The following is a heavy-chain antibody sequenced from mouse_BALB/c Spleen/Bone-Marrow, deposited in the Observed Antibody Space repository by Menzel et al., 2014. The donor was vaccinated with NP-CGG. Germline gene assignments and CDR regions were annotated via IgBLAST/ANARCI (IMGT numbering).Heavy chain of an antibody. CDR2: IDPANGNT. Sequence: VQLKDSGAELVKPGASVKLSCTASGFNIXDTYMHWVKQRPEQGLEWIGRIDPANGNTKYDPKFQGKATITADTSSNTAYLQLSSLTSEDTAVYYCASYYYGSSGFAYWGQGTLVTVSA. CDR3: ASYYYGSSGFAY. D-gene: IGHD1-1*01. V-gene: IGHV14-3*02. CDR1: GFNIXDTY. J-gene: IGHJ3*01.